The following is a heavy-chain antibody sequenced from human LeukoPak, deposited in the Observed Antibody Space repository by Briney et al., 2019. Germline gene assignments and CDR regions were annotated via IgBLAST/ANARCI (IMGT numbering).Heavy chain of an antibody. CDR1: GGSFSSGIYY. J-gene: IGHJ5*02. CDR2: ISASGST. CDR3: ARTMIYSNWFDP. V-gene: IGHV4-61*02. D-gene: IGHD3/OR15-3a*01. Sequence: SETLSLTCTVSGGSFSSGIYYWSWIRRPAGMGLEWIGRISASGSTNYNPSLKSRVTMSLDPSKNQFSLKLTSVTPSDTAVYYCARTMIYSNWFDPWGQGTLVTVSS.